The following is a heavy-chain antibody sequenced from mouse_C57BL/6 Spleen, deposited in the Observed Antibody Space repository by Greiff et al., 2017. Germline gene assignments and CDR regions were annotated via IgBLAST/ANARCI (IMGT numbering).Heavy chain of an antibody. CDR2: IDPEDGET. CDR3: ARGEVGDYFDY. J-gene: IGHJ2*01. CDR1: GFNINDYY. D-gene: IGHD1-1*02. Sequence: EVQLQQSGAELVKPGASVKLSCTASGFNINDYYMHWVKQRTEQGLEWIGRIDPEDGETKYAPKFQGKATMTADTSSNTAYLQLSSLTSEDTAVYYCARGEVGDYFDYGGQGTTLTVSS. V-gene: IGHV14-2*01.